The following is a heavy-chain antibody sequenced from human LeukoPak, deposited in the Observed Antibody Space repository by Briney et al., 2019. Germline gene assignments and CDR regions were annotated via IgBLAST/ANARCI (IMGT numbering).Heavy chain of an antibody. D-gene: IGHD7-27*01. CDR2: TYYSGTTSWST. J-gene: IGHJ6*02. CDR3: ARGSGRYYYYGVDV. Sequence: SETLSLTCTVSRGSISSFYWSWIRQPPGKGPQWIGHTYYSGTTSWSTNYNPSLKSRVTISVDTSKNQFSLQVRSMTAADTAVYYCARGSGRYYYYGVDVWGPGTTVTVSS. CDR1: RGSISSFY. V-gene: IGHV4-59*01.